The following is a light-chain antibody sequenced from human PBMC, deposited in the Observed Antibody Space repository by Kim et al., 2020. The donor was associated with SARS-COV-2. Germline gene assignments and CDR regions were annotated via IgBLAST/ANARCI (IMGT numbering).Light chain of an antibody. J-gene: IGLJ1*01. CDR1: SLAVGSYNY. CDR2: DVS. V-gene: IGLV2-14*03. CDR3: SSYTVISTLV. Sequence: GQSITISCTGTSLAVGSYNYVSWYQQPPGKAPKLMINDVSNRPSVVSNRFSGSKSGNTASLTIFGLQAEDEADYYCSSYTVISTLVFGTGTKVTVL.